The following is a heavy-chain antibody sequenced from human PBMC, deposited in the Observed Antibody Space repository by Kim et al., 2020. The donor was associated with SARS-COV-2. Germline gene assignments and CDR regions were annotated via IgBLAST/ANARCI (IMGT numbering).Heavy chain of an antibody. CDR3: VRESGGVPDY. V-gene: IGHV3-48*02. J-gene: IGHJ4*02. CDR2: TI. D-gene: IGHD3-10*01. Sequence: TIYYAGSVKGRSTIYRDNGKNSLYLQMNSLRDEDTAVYYCVRESGGVPDYWGQGTLVIVSS.